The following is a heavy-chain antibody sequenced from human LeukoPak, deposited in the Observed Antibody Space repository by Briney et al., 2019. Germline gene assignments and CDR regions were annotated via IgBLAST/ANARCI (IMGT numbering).Heavy chain of an antibody. D-gene: IGHD1-20*01. V-gene: IGHV3-33*01. CDR2: IWNDGSDE. Sequence: GGSLRLSCAASGFIFSKYAMHWVRQTPGKGLEWVAAIWNDGSDENYADSVKGRFTISRDNSKNTLYLQMNSLRAEDTAVYYCARTLFNWNHNWFDPWGQGTLVTVSS. CDR3: ARTLFNWNHNWFDP. CDR1: GFIFSKYA. J-gene: IGHJ5*02.